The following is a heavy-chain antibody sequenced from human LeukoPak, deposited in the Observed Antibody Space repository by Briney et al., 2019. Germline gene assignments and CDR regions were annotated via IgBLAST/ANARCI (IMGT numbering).Heavy chain of an antibody. Sequence: ASVKVSCKASVYSFTSYDINWVRQTTGQGLEWMGWMNPNSGNTGYAQKFQGRVTMTRNTSISTAYIERSSLRSKDTAVYYCARGRRRGYYYGSGSELLGYWGQGTLVTVSS. CDR3: ARGRRRGYYYGSGSELLGY. J-gene: IGHJ4*02. CDR1: VYSFTSYD. V-gene: IGHV1-8*01. CDR2: MNPNSGNT. D-gene: IGHD3-10*01.